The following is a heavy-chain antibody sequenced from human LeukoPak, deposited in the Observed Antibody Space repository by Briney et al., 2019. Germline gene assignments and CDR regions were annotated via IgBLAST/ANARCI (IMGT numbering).Heavy chain of an antibody. CDR1: GGSISSYF. V-gene: IGHV4-59*08. J-gene: IGHJ4*02. D-gene: IGHD6-19*01. Sequence: SETLSLTCTVSGGSISSYFWSWIRQPPGKGLEWIGYIYSSGSTNYNPSLKSRVTISVDTSKNQFSLKLSSVTAADTAVYYCARHPHWLPSFDYWGQGTLVTVSS. CDR3: ARHPHWLPSFDY. CDR2: IYSSGST.